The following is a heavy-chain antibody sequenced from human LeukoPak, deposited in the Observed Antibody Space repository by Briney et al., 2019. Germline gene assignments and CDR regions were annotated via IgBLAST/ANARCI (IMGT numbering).Heavy chain of an antibody. Sequence: GESLKISCKGSGYNFASYWIAWVRQMPGKGLGRMGIIYPGDSDTRYSPSFEGQVTISADKSISTSYLQWSSLKASDTAMYYCATYTDHYYFDNWGQGTLVTVSS. V-gene: IGHV5-51*01. CDR2: IYPGDSDT. J-gene: IGHJ4*02. CDR3: ATYTDHYYFDN. CDR1: GYNFASYW. D-gene: IGHD1-14*01.